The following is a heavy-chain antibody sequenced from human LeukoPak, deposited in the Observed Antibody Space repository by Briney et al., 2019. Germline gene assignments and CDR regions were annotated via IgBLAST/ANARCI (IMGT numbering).Heavy chain of an antibody. V-gene: IGHV3-21*01. J-gene: IGHJ4*02. CDR3: AYIAARRGTSY. CDR1: GFTVSSNY. Sequence: GGSLRLSCAASGFTVSSNYMSWVRQAPGKGLEWVSSISSSSSYIYYADSVKGRFTISRDNAKNSLYLQMNGLRAEDTAVYYCAYIAARRGTSYWGQGTLVAVSS. CDR2: ISSSSSYI. D-gene: IGHD6-6*01.